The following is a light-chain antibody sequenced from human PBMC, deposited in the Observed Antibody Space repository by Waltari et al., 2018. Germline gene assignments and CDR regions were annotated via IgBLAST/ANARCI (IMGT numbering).Light chain of an antibody. Sequence: QSALTQPASVSGSPGHPITISCTGTSSDVGSYSLSPWYRQPPGEAPRVIIFEDTKRPSGVSNRFSGSKSGNTASLTISGLQAEDEADYYCCSYTLTNTWLFGGGTKLTVL. J-gene: IGLJ3*02. V-gene: IGLV2-23*01. CDR2: EDT. CDR1: SSDVGSYSL. CDR3: CSYTLTNTWL.